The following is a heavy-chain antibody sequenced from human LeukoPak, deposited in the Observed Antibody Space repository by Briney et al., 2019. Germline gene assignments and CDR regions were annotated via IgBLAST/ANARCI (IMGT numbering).Heavy chain of an antibody. CDR1: GGSISSSSYY. V-gene: IGHV4-39*07. Sequence: SETLSLTCTVSGGSISSSSYYWGWIRQPPGKGLEWIGRIYTSGSTNYNPSLKSRVTMSVDTSKNQFSLKLSSVTAADTAVYYCAREYSGSYLGYFQHWGQGTLVTVSS. CDR2: IYTSGST. D-gene: IGHD1-26*01. CDR3: AREYSGSYLGYFQH. J-gene: IGHJ1*01.